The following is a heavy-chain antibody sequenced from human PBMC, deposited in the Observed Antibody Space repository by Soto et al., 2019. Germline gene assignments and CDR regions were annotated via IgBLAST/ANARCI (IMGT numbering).Heavy chain of an antibody. CDR2: TYYRSKWYN. CDR1: GYSVSSNSDS. V-gene: IGHV6-1*01. J-gene: IGHJ4*02. CDR3: ASGTPSAAGDDSNYDSDY. Sequence: PSHTLSLTYAISGYSVSSNSDSWNWISQSPSRGLEWLGRTYYRSKWYNDYAISVQSRITINPDTSKNQFSLQLNSVILEDTAVYYCASGTPSAAGDDSNYDSDYWGQGTLVTVSS. D-gene: IGHD4-4*01.